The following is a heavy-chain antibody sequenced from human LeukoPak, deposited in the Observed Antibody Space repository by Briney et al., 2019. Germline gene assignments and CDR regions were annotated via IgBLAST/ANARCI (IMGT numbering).Heavy chain of an antibody. D-gene: IGHD1-26*01. CDR1: GFTFSDHY. J-gene: IGHJ3*02. Sequence: GGSLRLSCAASGFTFSDHYMDWVRQAPGKGLEWVGRTRNKANNYTTEYAASVKGRFTISRDDSKNSLYLQMNSLKTEDTAVYYCARDSGGYYVGAFDIWGQGTMVTVSS. CDR2: TRNKANNYTT. CDR3: ARDSGGYYVGAFDI. V-gene: IGHV3-72*01.